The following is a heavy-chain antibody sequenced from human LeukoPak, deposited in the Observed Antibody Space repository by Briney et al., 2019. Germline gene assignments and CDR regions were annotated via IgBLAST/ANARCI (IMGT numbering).Heavy chain of an antibody. Sequence: GTSVKVSCKASGFTFTNSAMQWVRQARGQRLEWIGWIVVGSGITDYAQKFQERVTITRDMSTSTAYMELRSLRSDDTAVYYCAREMATIVNQFDYWGQGTLVTVSS. J-gene: IGHJ4*02. CDR2: IVVGSGIT. CDR3: AREMATIVNQFDY. D-gene: IGHD5-24*01. CDR1: GFTFTNSA. V-gene: IGHV1-58*02.